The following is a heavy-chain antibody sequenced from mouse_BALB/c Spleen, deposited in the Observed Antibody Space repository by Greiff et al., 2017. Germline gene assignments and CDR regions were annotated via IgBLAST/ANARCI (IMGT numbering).Heavy chain of an antibody. V-gene: IGHV3-2*02. CDR1: GYSITSDYA. CDR3: ARVGTARGSLYYAMDD. J-gene: IGHJ4*01. CDR2: ISYSGST. D-gene: IGHD3-2*01. Sequence: EVKLMESGPGLVKPSQSLSLTCTVTGYSITSDYAWNWIRQFPGNKLEWMGYISYSGSTSYNPSLKSRISITRDTSKNQFFLQLNSVTTEDTATYYCARVGTARGSLYYAMDDWGQGTSVTVSS.